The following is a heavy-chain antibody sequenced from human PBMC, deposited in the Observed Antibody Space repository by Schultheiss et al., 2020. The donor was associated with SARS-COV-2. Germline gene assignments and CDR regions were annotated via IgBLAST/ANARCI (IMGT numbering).Heavy chain of an antibody. J-gene: IGHJ4*02. CDR2: IWQSETT. CDR1: GGSISSSSYY. Sequence: SQTLSLTCTVSGGSISSSSYYWGWIRQPPGKGLEWIGSIWQSETTYYNPSLESRVTISVDTSKNQFSLKVSSVTAADTAVYYCASSYDFWSGSDYWGQGTLVTVSS. D-gene: IGHD3-3*01. V-gene: IGHV4-39*07. CDR3: ASSYDFWSGSDY.